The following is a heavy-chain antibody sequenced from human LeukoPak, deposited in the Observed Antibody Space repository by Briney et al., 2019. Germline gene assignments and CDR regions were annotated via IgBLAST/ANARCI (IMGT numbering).Heavy chain of an antibody. CDR1: GFTFSSYA. D-gene: IGHD6-13*01. Sequence: GGSLRLSCAASGFTFSSYAMSWVRQAPGKGLEWVSAISGSRGSTYYADSVKGRFTISRDNSKNTLYLQMNSLRAEDTAVYYCAKAGGYLNYYYYYMDVWGKGTTVTVSS. V-gene: IGHV3-23*01. CDR2: ISGSRGST. J-gene: IGHJ6*03. CDR3: AKAGGYLNYYYYYMDV.